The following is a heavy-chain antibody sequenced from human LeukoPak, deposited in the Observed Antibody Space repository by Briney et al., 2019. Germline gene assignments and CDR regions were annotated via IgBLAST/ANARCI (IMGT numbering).Heavy chain of an antibody. CDR2: ISHSGTT. Sequence: NPSETLPLTCTVSGGSLSSGNYQWGWIRQPPGKGLEWIALISHSGTTYYNPSLKSRVTMSVDTSKNQFSLKLNSVTAADTAVYYCLRDQDCSGGDCQVCWGQGTLVTVSS. D-gene: IGHD2-15*01. V-gene: IGHV4-39*02. CDR3: LRDQDCSGGDCQVC. CDR1: GGSLSSGNYQ. J-gene: IGHJ4*02.